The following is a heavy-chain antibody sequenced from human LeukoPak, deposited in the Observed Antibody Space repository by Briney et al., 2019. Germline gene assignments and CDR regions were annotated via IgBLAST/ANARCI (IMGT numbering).Heavy chain of an antibody. Sequence: SVKVSCKASGGSFSTYAITWVRQAPGQGLEWMGGIIPIFGTANYAQKFQGRVTITADKSTSTAYMELSSLRSEDTAVYYCVTANSGDLVYWGQGTLVTVSS. V-gene: IGHV1-69*06. CDR2: IIPIFGTA. CDR1: GGSFSTYA. CDR3: VTANSGDLVY. J-gene: IGHJ4*02. D-gene: IGHD7-27*01.